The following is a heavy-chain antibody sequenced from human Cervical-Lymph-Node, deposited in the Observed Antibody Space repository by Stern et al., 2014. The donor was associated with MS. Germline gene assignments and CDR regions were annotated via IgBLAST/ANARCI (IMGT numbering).Heavy chain of an antibody. CDR3: ARHVQGFDY. CDR2: IYTYDSDT. J-gene: IGHJ4*02. CDR1: GYSFTIYY. Sequence: EVQLVESGAEVKKPGESLKISCKLSGYSFTIYYIAWERQMPGKGLEWMGVIYTYDSDTTSSPPFQGQVTISADKSITTAYLQWSSLRASDTAMYYCARHVQGFDYWGQGTLVTVSS. V-gene: IGHV5-51*01.